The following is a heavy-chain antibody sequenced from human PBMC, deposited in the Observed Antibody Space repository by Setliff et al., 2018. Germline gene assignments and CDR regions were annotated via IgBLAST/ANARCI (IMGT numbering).Heavy chain of an antibody. CDR2: IGGRGIST. D-gene: IGHD3-22*01. CDR1: GGSISSSYYY. V-gene: IGHV3-11*04. J-gene: IGHJ3*02. CDR3: AVLCDISGYYYHDAFDI. Sequence: LSLTCTVSGGSISSSYYYWGWIRQAPGKGLEWFSGIGGRGISTYYADSVKGRFTISRDNAKNSLYLQMNSLRAEDTAVYYCAVLCDISGYYYHDAFDIWGQGTMVTVSS.